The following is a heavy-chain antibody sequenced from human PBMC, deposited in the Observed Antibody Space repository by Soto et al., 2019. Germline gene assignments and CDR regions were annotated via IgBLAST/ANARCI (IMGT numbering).Heavy chain of an antibody. V-gene: IGHV3-33*01. D-gene: IGHD6-6*01. CDR3: ARDAHRSLRIAARPPPDY. J-gene: IGHJ4*02. Sequence: QVQLVESGGGVVQPGRSLRLSCAASGFTFSSYGMHWVRQAPGKGLEWVAVIWYDGSNKYYADSVKGRFTISRDNSKNTXFLQMNSLRAEDTAVYYCARDAHRSLRIAARPPPDYWGQGTLVTVSS. CDR2: IWYDGSNK. CDR1: GFTFSSYG.